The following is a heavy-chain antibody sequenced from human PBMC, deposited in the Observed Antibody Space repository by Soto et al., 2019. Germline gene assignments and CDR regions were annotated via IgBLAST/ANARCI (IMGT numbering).Heavy chain of an antibody. J-gene: IGHJ4*02. CDR2: IIPIFGTA. V-gene: IGHV1-69*13. D-gene: IGHD3-10*01. CDR1: GGTFSSYA. Sequence: SVKVSCKASGGTFSSYAISWVRQAPGQGLEWMGGIIPIFGTANYAQKFQGRVTITADESTSTAYMELSSLRSEDTAVYYCAREGGEDYYGSGRYPFDYWGQGTLVTLSS. CDR3: AREGGEDYYGSGRYPFDY.